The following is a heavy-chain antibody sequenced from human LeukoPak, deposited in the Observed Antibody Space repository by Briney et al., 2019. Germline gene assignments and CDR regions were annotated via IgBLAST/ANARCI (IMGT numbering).Heavy chain of an antibody. CDR1: GFTFSSCA. V-gene: IGHV3-23*01. D-gene: IGHD6-13*01. Sequence: GGSLRLSCAASGFTFSSCAMTWVRQAPGKGLEWVSGISGSGDITYYADSVKGRFTMSRDNSKNTVFLQMNRLRAEDTAVYYCAKDAFSSSWYGDCWGQGTLVTVSS. J-gene: IGHJ4*02. CDR2: ISGSGDIT. CDR3: AKDAFSSSWYGDC.